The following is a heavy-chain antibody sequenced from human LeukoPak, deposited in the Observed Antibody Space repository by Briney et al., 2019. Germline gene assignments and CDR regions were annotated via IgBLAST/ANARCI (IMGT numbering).Heavy chain of an antibody. CDR3: ALNRGSGWYFHY. CDR2: ISSSGSTI. CDR1: GFTFSDYY. D-gene: IGHD6-19*01. V-gene: IGHV3-11*04. J-gene: IGHJ4*02. Sequence: PGGSLRLSCAASGFTFSDYYMSWIRQAPGKGLEWVSYISSSGSTIYYADSVKGRFTISRDNAKSSLYLQMNSLRAEDTAVYYCALNRGSGWYFHYWGQGTLVTVSS.